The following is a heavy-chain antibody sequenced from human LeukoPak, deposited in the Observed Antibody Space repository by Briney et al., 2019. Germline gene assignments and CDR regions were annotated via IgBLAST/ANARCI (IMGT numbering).Heavy chain of an antibody. J-gene: IGHJ4*02. Sequence: PSETLSLTCTVSGGSISSYYWSWLRQPPGKGLEWVSYISSSGSTIYYADSVKGRFTISRDNAKNSLYLQMNSLRAEDTAVYYCARDYYDSSGYYYFDYWGQGTLVTVSS. CDR2: ISSSGSTI. V-gene: IGHV3-11*04. CDR1: GGSISSYY. CDR3: ARDYYDSSGYYYFDY. D-gene: IGHD3-22*01.